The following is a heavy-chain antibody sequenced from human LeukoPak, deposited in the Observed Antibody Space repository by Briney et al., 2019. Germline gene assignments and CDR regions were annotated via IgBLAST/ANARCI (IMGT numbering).Heavy chain of an antibody. CDR1: GGSISSSSYY. D-gene: IGHD3-9*01. V-gene: IGHV4-39*01. CDR2: IYYSGST. J-gene: IGHJ4*02. CDR3: ARLKVRRYFDWPRIDY. Sequence: SETLSLTCTVSGGSISSSSYYWGWIRQPPGKGLEWIGSIYYSGSTYYNPSLKSRVTISVDTSKNQFSLKLSSVTAADTAVYYCARLKVRRYFDWPRIDYWGQGTLVTVSS.